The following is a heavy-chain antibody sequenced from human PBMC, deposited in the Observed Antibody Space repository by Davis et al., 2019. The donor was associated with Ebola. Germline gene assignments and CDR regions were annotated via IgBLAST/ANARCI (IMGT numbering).Heavy chain of an antibody. CDR1: GYTFTSYY. V-gene: IGHV1-46*01. D-gene: IGHD4-17*01. Sequence: ASSVKVSCKASGYTFTSYYMHWVRQAPGQGLEWMGIINPSGGSTSYAQKFQGRVTMTRDTSTSTVYMELSSLRSEDTAVYYCARVGTVTTTFDYWGQGTLVTVSS. J-gene: IGHJ4*02. CDR3: ARVGTVTTTFDY. CDR2: INPSGGST.